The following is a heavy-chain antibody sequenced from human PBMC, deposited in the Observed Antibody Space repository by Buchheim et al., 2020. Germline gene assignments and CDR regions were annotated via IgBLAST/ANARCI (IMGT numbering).Heavy chain of an antibody. Sequence: LQLQESGPGLVKPSETLSLTCTVSGGSMTSSNYYWAWVRQSPGKGLEWIGTIYYSGTAYYNPSLKTRATMSVDTSRNQFSLMLSSVIAADTAHYYCARHLGRGGYGYGLDVWGQGTT. V-gene: IGHV4-39*01. CDR3: ARHLGRGGYGYGLDV. D-gene: IGHD3-22*01. CDR2: IYYSGTA. J-gene: IGHJ6*02. CDR1: GGSMTSSNYY.